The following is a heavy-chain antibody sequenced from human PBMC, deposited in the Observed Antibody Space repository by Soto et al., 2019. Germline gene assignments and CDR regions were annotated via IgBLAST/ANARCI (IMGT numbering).Heavy chain of an antibody. Sequence: SETLSLTCTVSGGSISSSSYYWGWIRQPPGKGLEWIASIYYSGYTYYNPSLQSRVSISVYTSRNQFSLKLSSVTAADTAVYYCARSRREAYAPRAPFDYWGQGTPVTVSS. D-gene: IGHD4-17*01. V-gene: IGHV4-39*01. CDR2: IYYSGYT. J-gene: IGHJ4*02. CDR1: GGSISSSSYY. CDR3: ARSRREAYAPRAPFDY.